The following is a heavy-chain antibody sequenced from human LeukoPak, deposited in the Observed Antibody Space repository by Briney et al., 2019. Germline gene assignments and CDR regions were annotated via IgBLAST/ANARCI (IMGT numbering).Heavy chain of an antibody. Sequence: SETLSLTCTVSGGSVSSGNYYWSWIRQPPGKGLDWIGYIYYSGSTNYNPSLKSRVSVSVDTSKNQFSLRLSSVTAADTAVYYCARDPSGYFNYWGQGTLATVSS. CDR1: GGSVSSGNYY. D-gene: IGHD3-22*01. CDR3: ARDPSGYFNY. CDR2: IYYSGST. V-gene: IGHV4-61*01. J-gene: IGHJ4*02.